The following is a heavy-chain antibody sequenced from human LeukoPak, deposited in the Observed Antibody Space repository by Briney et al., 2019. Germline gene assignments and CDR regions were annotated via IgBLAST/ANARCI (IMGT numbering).Heavy chain of an antibody. Sequence: SETLSLTCTVSGGSISSGGYYWSWIRQHPGKGLEWIGYIYYSGSTYYNPSLKSRVTISVDTSKNQFSLKLSSVTAADTAVYYCARGYDFWSGYYWDNWFDPWGQGTLVTVSS. J-gene: IGHJ5*02. D-gene: IGHD3-3*01. CDR3: ARGYDFWSGYYWDNWFDP. V-gene: IGHV4-31*03. CDR2: IYYSGST. CDR1: GGSISSGGYY.